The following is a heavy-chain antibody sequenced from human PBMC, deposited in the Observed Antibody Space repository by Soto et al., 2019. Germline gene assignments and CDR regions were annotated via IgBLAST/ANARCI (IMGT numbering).Heavy chain of an antibody. Sequence: GGSLRLSCAASGFTFDDYGMNWVREAPGKGLQWVPGINWNGGSTGYADSVKGRFTISRDNAKSSLYLQMNSLRAEDTALYYCARSRSGGYPYFHHWGQGTLVTVPQ. J-gene: IGHJ1*01. D-gene: IGHD2-15*01. CDR2: INWNGGST. CDR1: GFTFDDYG. V-gene: IGHV3-20*04. CDR3: ARSRSGGYPYFHH.